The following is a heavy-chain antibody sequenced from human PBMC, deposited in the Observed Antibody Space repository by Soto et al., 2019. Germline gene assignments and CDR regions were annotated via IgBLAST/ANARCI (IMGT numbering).Heavy chain of an antibody. J-gene: IGHJ3*02. CDR2: ILVDGRT. V-gene: IGHV3-23*01. CDR3: AKATATGGGAFDI. Sequence: WGSLRLSCAASGFICSSYDMSWVRQAPGKGLEWVSTILVDGRTFYVDSVEGRFTISRDSSQNTVYLQMNSLTAGDTALYYCAKATATGGGAFDICGQGTMVTVSS. CDR1: GFICSSYD. D-gene: IGHD2-8*02.